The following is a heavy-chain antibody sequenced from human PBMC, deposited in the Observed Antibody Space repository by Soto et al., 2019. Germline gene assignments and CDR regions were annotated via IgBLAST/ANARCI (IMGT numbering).Heavy chain of an antibody. J-gene: IGHJ4*02. CDR2: IIPIFGTA. D-gene: IGHD2-15*01. Sequence: SVKVSCKASGGTFSSYASSWVRQAPGQGLEWMGGIIPIFGTANYAQKFQGRVTITADESTSTAYMELSSLRSEDTAVYYCARDKDCSGGSCYSGMDYWGQGTLVTVSS. V-gene: IGHV1-69*13. CDR1: GGTFSSYA. CDR3: ARDKDCSGGSCYSGMDY.